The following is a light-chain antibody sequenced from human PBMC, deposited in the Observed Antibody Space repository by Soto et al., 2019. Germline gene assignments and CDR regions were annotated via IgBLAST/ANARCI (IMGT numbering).Light chain of an antibody. Sequence: EIELTQSPGTLSLSPGEIATISCRASQSVSSYYLAWYQQKPGQAPRLLIYAASSRATGIPDRFSGGGSGTDCTLTISRLEPEDVAVYYCQQCGSSPWTLGQGTKVDIK. CDR1: QSVSSYY. V-gene: IGKV3-20*01. CDR3: QQCGSSPWT. CDR2: AAS. J-gene: IGKJ1*01.